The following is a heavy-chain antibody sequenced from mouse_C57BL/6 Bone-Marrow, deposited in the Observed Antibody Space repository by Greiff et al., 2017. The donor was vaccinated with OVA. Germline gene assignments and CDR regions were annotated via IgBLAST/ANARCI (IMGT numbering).Heavy chain of an antibody. CDR1: GYTFTDYY. D-gene: IGHD6-1*01. V-gene: IGHV1-26*01. CDR2: INPNNGGT. CDR3: ARRLCRYYFDY. J-gene: IGHJ2*01. Sequence: EVQLQQSGPELVKPGASVKISCKASGYTFTDYYMNWVKQSHGKSLEWIGDINPNNGGTSYNQKFKGKATLTVDKSSSTAYMELRSLTSEDSAVYYCARRLCRYYFDYGGQGTPLTVSA.